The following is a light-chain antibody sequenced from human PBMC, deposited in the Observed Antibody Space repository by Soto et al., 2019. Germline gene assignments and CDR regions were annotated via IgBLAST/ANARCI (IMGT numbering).Light chain of an antibody. CDR3: SSYTSSSSYVL. J-gene: IGLJ2*01. Sequence: QSALTQPASVSGSPGQSITISCTGTSSDVGGYNYVSWYQQHAGKAPKLMIYDVSNRPSGVSNRFSGSKSGNTASLTISGLQAEDEADDYCSSYTSSSSYVLFGGGTKLTVL. V-gene: IGLV2-14*01. CDR1: SSDVGGYNY. CDR2: DVS.